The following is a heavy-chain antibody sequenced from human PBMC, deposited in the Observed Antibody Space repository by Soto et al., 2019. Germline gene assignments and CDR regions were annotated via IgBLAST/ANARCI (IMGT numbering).Heavy chain of an antibody. D-gene: IGHD3-22*01. J-gene: IGHJ5*02. CDR3: TRHGYYYNSDNWFDP. CDR2: IYYSGST. CDR1: GGSVSSANYY. V-gene: IGHV4-61*01. Sequence: QVQLQESGPGLVKPSETLSLTCTVSGGSVSSANYYWTWIRQPPGKRLEWIGDIYYSGSTNYNPSLESRVTIAADTSKNQFSLNLSSVTDADTAVYFCTRHGYYYNSDNWFDPWGQGTLVTVSS.